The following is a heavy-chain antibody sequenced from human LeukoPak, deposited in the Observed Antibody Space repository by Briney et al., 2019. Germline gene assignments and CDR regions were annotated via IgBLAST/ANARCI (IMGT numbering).Heavy chain of an antibody. V-gene: IGHV3-33*05. D-gene: IGHD2/OR15-2a*01. CDR1: GFTFSSYG. Sequence: GGSLRLSCVASGFTFSSYGMHWVRQAPGKGLEWVAVISYDGSNKYYADSVKGRFTISRDNSKNTLYLQMNSLRAGDTAVYYCAKVGTVYFPLDFWGQGTLVTVSS. J-gene: IGHJ4*02. CDR2: ISYDGSNK. CDR3: AKVGTVYFPLDF.